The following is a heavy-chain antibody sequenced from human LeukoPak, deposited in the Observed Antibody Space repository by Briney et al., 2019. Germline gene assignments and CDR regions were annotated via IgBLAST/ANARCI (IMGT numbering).Heavy chain of an antibody. CDR1: GFTFSNAW. V-gene: IGHV3-15*01. CDR3: ARDGCGGDCYLADY. Sequence: GGSLRLSCAASGFTFSNAWMSWVRQAPGKGLEWVGRIKSKTDGGTTDYAAPVKGRFTISRDDSKNTLYLQMNSLKTEDTAVYYCARDGCGGDCYLADYWGQGTLVTVSS. J-gene: IGHJ4*02. D-gene: IGHD2-21*02. CDR2: IKSKTDGGTT.